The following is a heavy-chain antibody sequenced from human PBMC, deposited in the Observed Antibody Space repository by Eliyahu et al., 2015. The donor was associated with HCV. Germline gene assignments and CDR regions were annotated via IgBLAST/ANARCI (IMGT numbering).Heavy chain of an antibody. CDR3: ARDQDDEGDAFDI. J-gene: IGHJ3*02. CDR2: INTAGSTT. CDR1: GFTLSSYW. Sequence: EVQLVESGGGLVQPGGSLRLSCAASGFTLSSYWMHWVRQAPGKGLVCLSRINTAGSTTAYADSVKGRFTLSRDNAKNTLYLQMNSLRAEDTAVYYCARDQDDEGDAFDIWGQGTMVTVSS. V-gene: IGHV3-74*01. D-gene: IGHD1-1*01.